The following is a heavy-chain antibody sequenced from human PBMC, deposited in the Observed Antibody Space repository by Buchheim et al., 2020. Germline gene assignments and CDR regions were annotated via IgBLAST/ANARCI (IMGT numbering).Heavy chain of an antibody. J-gene: IGHJ4*02. D-gene: IGHD3-16*01. V-gene: IGHV3-21*06. Sequence: EVYVVESGGGLVRPGGSLRLSCAASGFTVSSCTMNWVRQAPGKGLEWVSSISSDETYIFYADSGKGRFTISRDNGKNSVYLEMTNLTPEDTAMYYCATDLRSTLLQGAAWGTYWGQGT. CDR3: ATDLRSTLLQGAAWGTY. CDR2: ISSDETYI. CDR1: GFTVSSCT.